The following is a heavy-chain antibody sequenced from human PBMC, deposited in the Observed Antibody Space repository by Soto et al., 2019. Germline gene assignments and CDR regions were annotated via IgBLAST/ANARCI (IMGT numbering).Heavy chain of an antibody. D-gene: IGHD6-19*01. CDR1: GFTFSSYA. CDR3: AKTQDAIAVAGDFDY. J-gene: IGHJ4*02. V-gene: IGHV3-23*01. CDR2: ISGSGGST. Sequence: PGGSLRLSCAASGFTFSSYAMSWVRQAPGKGLEWVSAISGSGGSTYYADSVKGRFTISRDNSKNTLYLQMNSLRAEDTAVYHCAKTQDAIAVAGDFDYWGQGTLVTVSS.